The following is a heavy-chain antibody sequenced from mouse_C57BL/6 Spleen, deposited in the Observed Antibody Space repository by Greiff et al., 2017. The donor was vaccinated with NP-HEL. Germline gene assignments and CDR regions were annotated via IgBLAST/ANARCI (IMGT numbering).Heavy chain of an antibody. D-gene: IGHD1-1*01. CDR3: ARLFSYYYGSSSDY. CDR2: ISSGSSTI. J-gene: IGHJ2*01. V-gene: IGHV5-17*01. CDR1: GFTFSDYG. Sequence: EVQVVESGGGLVKPGGSLKLSCAASGFTFSDYGMHWVRQAPEKGLEWVAYISSGSSTIYYADTVKGRFTISRDNAKNTLFLQMTSLRSEDTAMYYCARLFSYYYGSSSDYWGQGTTLTVSS.